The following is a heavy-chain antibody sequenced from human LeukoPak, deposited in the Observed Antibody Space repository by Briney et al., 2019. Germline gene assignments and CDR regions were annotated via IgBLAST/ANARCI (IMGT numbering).Heavy chain of an antibody. CDR1: GFTFSSYG. CDR2: ISYDGSNE. CDR3: ARDQSDYYYVD. V-gene: IGHV3-30*03. J-gene: IGHJ4*02. Sequence: GGSLRLSCAASGFTFSSYGMHWVRQAPGKGLEWVAVISYDGSNEYYADSVQGRFTISRDNSKNTLYLQMNSLRAEDTAVYYCARDQSDYYYVDWGQGTLVTVSS. D-gene: IGHD4/OR15-4a*01.